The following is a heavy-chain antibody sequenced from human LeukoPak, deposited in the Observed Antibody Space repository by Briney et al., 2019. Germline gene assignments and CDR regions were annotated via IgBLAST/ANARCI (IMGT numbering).Heavy chain of an antibody. Sequence: GGSLRLSCAASGFTFSNAWMSWVRQAPGKGLEWVGRIKNKTDGGTTDYAAPVKGRFTISRDDSKNTLYLQMNSLKTEDTAVYYCTTERDKDSGSYYDLDYWGQGTLVTVSS. CDR1: GFTFSNAW. J-gene: IGHJ4*02. CDR2: IKNKTDGGTT. V-gene: IGHV3-15*01. D-gene: IGHD1-26*01. CDR3: TTERDKDSGSYYDLDY.